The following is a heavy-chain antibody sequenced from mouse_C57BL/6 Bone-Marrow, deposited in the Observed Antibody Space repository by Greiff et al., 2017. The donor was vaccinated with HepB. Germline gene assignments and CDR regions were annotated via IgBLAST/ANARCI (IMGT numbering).Heavy chain of an antibody. CDR1: GYAFSSSW. J-gene: IGHJ2*01. Sequence: LVESGPELVKPGASVKISCKASGYAFSSSWMNWVKQRPGKGLEWIGRIYPGDGDTYYNGKFKGKATLTADKSSSTSYMQISKLTSEDSAVYVCARPADYSNLYYVDYWGQGTTLTVSS. V-gene: IGHV1-82*01. CDR2: IYPGDGDT. D-gene: IGHD2-5*01. CDR3: ARPADYSNLYYVDY.